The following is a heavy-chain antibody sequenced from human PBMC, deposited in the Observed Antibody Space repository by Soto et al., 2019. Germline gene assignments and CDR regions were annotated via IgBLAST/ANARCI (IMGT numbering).Heavy chain of an antibody. Sequence: GGSLRLSCAASGFTFSSYAMSWVRQAPGKGLEWVSAISGSGGSTYYADSVKGRFTISRDNSKNTLYLQMNSLRAEDTAVYYWAKCPPGEARNDYYYMDVWGKGTTVTVSS. J-gene: IGHJ6*03. CDR2: ISGSGGST. V-gene: IGHV3-23*01. CDR3: AKCPPGEARNDYYYMDV. D-gene: IGHD6-6*01. CDR1: GFTFSSYA.